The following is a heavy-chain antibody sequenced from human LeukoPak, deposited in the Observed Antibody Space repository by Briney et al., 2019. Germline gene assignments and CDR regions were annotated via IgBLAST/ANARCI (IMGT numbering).Heavy chain of an antibody. Sequence: GGSLRLSCAASGFTFSSYSMNWIRQAPGKGLEWVSSISSSSSYIYYADSVKGRFTISRDNAKTSLYLQMNSLRAEDTAVYYCAREPPRKVGATTDFDYWGQGTLVTVTS. J-gene: IGHJ4*02. CDR1: GFTFSSYS. CDR2: ISSSSSYI. D-gene: IGHD1-26*01. V-gene: IGHV3-21*01. CDR3: AREPPRKVGATTDFDY.